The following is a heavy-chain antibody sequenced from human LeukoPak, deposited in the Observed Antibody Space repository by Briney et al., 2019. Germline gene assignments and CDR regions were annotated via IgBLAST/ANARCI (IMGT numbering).Heavy chain of an antibody. CDR3: ARSKITMVRGVMDY. D-gene: IGHD3-10*01. CDR2: INSDGSST. V-gene: IGHV3-74*01. Sequence: PGGSLRLSCAASGVTFSSYWMHSVRQALGKGLVWVSRINSDGSSTSYADSVKGRFTISRDNAKNTLYLQMNSLRAEDTAVYYCARSKITMVRGVMDYWGQGTLVTVSS. J-gene: IGHJ4*02. CDR1: GVTFSSYW.